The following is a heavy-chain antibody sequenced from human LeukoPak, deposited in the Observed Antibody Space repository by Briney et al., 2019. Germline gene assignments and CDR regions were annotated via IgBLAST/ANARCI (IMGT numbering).Heavy chain of an antibody. V-gene: IGHV4-34*01. CDR3: ARNPPHYYESSGPSRN. CDR2: INHSGST. CDR1: GGSFSGYY. D-gene: IGHD3-22*01. J-gene: IGHJ4*02. Sequence: PSETLSLTCDVYGGSFSGYYWSWIRQPPGKGLEWIGEINHSGSTNYNPSLKSRVTISVDTSKNQFSLRLSSVTAADTAVYYCARNPPHYYESSGPSRNWGQGTLVTVSS.